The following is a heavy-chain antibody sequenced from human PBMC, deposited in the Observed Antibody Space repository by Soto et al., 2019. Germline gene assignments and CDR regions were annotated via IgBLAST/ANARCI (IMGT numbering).Heavy chain of an antibody. D-gene: IGHD3-9*01. J-gene: IGHJ4*02. V-gene: IGHV1-3*01. CDR3: ARDHSGYDILTGYFDY. Sequence: GASVKVSCKASGYTFTSYAMHWVRQAPGQRLEWMGWINAGNGNTKYSQKFQGRVTITRDTSASTAYMELSSLRSEDTAVYYCARDHSGYDILTGYFDYWGQGTLVTSPQ. CDR2: INAGNGNT. CDR1: GYTFTSYA.